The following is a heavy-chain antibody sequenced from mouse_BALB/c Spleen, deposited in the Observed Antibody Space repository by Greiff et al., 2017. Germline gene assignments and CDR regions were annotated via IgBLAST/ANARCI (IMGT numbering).Heavy chain of an antibody. CDR2: SRNKANDYTT. J-gene: IGHJ2*01. D-gene: IGHD4-1*01. CDR1: GFTFSDFY. Sequence: EGKLVESGGGLVQPGGSLRLSCATSGFTFSDFYMEWVRQPPGKRLEWIAASRNKANDYTTEYSASVKGRFIVSRDTSQSILYLQMNALRAEDTAIYYCARDAAETGGFDYWGQGTTLTVSS. CDR3: ARDAAETGGFDY. V-gene: IGHV7-1*02.